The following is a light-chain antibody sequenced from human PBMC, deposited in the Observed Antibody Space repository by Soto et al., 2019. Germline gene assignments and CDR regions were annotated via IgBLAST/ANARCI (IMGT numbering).Light chain of an antibody. CDR1: QSVSSSD. Sequence: DIVLTQSPGTLSLSPGERATLSCRASQSVSSSDLSWYQKKPGQAPGLLIYGASSRATGSPDRFSGSGSGTDFTLTISRLEPEDYAVYYCHQYGSSSYTFGQGTKLEI. CDR3: HQYGSSSYT. V-gene: IGKV3-20*01. J-gene: IGKJ2*01. CDR2: GAS.